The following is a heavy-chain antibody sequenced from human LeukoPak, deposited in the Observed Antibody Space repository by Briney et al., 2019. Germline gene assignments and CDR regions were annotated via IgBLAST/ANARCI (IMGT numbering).Heavy chain of an antibody. CDR3: ARDLGYCSSTSCYAGSY. CDR1: GFTFSSYA. Sequence: GGSLRLSCAASGFTFSSYAMNWVRQAPGKGLKWVSGFRGSGAATFYADSVKGRFTISRDNSKNTLYLQMNSLRAEDTAVYYCARDLGYCSSTSCYAGSYWGQGTLVTVSS. V-gene: IGHV3-23*01. CDR2: FRGSGAAT. J-gene: IGHJ4*02. D-gene: IGHD2-2*01.